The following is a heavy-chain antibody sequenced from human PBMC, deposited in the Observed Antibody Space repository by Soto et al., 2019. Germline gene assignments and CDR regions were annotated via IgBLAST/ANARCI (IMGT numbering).Heavy chain of an antibody. CDR3: VRIRRGDGYTFGY. Sequence: EVQLVESGGVSVQPGGSLRLSCTASGFTLSNYSMHWVRQAPGKGLVWVSRINTDGSTTTYADSVKGRFTISRDNAKNTLYLQMNSLRDEDTAVYYCVRIRRGDGYTFGYWGQGTLVTVSS. CDR2: INTDGSTT. J-gene: IGHJ4*02. CDR1: GFTLSNYS. V-gene: IGHV3-74*01. D-gene: IGHD5-12*01.